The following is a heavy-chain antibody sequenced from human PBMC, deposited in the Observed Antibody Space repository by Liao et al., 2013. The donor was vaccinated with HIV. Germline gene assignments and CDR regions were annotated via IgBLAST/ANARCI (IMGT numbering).Heavy chain of an antibody. CDR2: IYPSGVT. V-gene: IGHV4-4*07. CDR3: ARYTVTPEGYWYFDL. Sequence: QVRLQESGPRLVKPSETLSLTCNVSGASISSYYWSWIRQSPGKGLEWIGRIYPSGVTNYSPSLKSRVTMFVDSSKARFSLKLSSVTAADTAVYYCARYTVTPEGYWYFDLWGRGTLVTVSS. D-gene: IGHD4-17*01. CDR1: GASISSYY. J-gene: IGHJ2*01.